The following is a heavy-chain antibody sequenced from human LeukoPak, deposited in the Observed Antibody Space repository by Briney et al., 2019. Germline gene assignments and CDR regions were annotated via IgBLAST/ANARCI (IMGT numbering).Heavy chain of an antibody. Sequence: GESLKFSCKGSGYSFTSYWIGWVRQMPGKGLEWMGIIYHGDSDTRYSPSFQGQVTISADKSISTAYLQWSSLKASDTAMYYCARLPPLAYCRGDCYSRYFDYWGQGTLVTVSS. CDR3: ARLPPLAYCRGDCYSRYFDY. CDR1: GYSFTSYW. V-gene: IGHV5-51*01. J-gene: IGHJ4*02. D-gene: IGHD2-21*02. CDR2: IYHGDSDT.